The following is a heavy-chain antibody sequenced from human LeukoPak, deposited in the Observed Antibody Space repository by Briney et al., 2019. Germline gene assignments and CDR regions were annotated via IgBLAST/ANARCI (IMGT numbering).Heavy chain of an antibody. CDR1: GFTSSNYS. V-gene: IGHV3-48*04. CDR3: ARDYCSGPKCYFSDY. CDR2: ITSSSTV. Sequence: PGGALRLSRAACGFTSSNYSINWVRQALGKGLEWVSYITSSSTVYYAGSMKGRFPISRDNAKNSLFLQMNSLRAEGTAVYYCARDYCSGPKCYFSDYWGRGALVTVSS. D-gene: IGHD2-15*01. J-gene: IGHJ4*02.